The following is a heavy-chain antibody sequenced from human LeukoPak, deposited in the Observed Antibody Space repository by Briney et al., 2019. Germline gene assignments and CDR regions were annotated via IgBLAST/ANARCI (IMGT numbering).Heavy chain of an antibody. CDR3: ARLMFLWPPIYFDY. V-gene: IGHV3-7*01. D-gene: IGHD2-8*01. CDR2: IKQDGSET. J-gene: IGHJ4*02. Sequence: TGGSLRLSCAASGSTFTTYWMSWVRQAPGKGLEWVANIKQDGSETFYVDSVKGRFTISRDNARNSVYLQMNSLRAEDTAVYYCARLMFLWPPIYFDYWGQGTLVTVSS. CDR1: GSTFTTYW.